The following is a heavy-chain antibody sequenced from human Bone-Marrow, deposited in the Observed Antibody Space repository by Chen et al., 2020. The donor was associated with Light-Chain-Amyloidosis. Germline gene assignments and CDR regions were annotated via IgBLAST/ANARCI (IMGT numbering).Heavy chain of an antibody. Sequence: QVQLQESGPGLVKPSETLSLTCSVSETSIDAAYWAWIRQPPGKGLEWIGYIFYSGSTTYNPSLKSRVTMSVDTSTNQFSLKLTSLTTADTAVYYCARVQTVTAINYWGQGTMVTVSS. D-gene: IGHD2-21*02. V-gene: IGHV4-59*01. J-gene: IGHJ4*02. CDR3: ARVQTVTAINY. CDR2: IFYSGST. CDR1: ETSIDAAY.